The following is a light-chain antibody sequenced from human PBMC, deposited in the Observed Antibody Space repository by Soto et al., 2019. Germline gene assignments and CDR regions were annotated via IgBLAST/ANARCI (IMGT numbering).Light chain of an antibody. Sequence: DIQMTQSPSTLSASGGDRVTITCRASQSTSTGLAWYQQRPGKTPKLLISEASKLESGVPSGFSGSGSGTEFTLTISSLQPDDFATYYCQQYITYPYAFGQGTKVEIK. CDR1: QSTSTG. J-gene: IGKJ1*01. CDR2: EAS. V-gene: IGKV1-5*03. CDR3: QQYITYPYA.